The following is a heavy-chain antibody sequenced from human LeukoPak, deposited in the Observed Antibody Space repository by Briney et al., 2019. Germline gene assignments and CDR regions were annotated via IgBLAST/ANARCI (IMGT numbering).Heavy chain of an antibody. Sequence: SETLSLTCAVYGGSFSGYYWSWIRQPPGKGLEWIGEINHSGSTNYNPSLKSRVTISVDTSKNQFSLKLSSVTAAGTAVYYCARAPWLRYTFDYWGQGTLVTVSS. J-gene: IGHJ4*02. CDR1: GGSFSGYY. CDR3: ARAPWLRYTFDY. D-gene: IGHD5-12*01. CDR2: INHSGST. V-gene: IGHV4-34*01.